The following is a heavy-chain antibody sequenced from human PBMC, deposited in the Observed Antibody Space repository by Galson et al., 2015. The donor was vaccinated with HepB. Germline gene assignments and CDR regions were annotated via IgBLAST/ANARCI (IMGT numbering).Heavy chain of an antibody. V-gene: IGHV3-23*01. Sequence: SLRLSCAASGFTFSSYAMSWVRQAPGKGLEWVSAISGSGGSTYYADSVKGRFTISRDNSKNTLYLQTNSLRAEDTAVYYCAKVEQQPSQLYYGMDVWGQGTTVTVSS. D-gene: IGHD6-13*01. J-gene: IGHJ6*02. CDR3: AKVEQQPSQLYYGMDV. CDR1: GFTFSSYA. CDR2: ISGSGGST.